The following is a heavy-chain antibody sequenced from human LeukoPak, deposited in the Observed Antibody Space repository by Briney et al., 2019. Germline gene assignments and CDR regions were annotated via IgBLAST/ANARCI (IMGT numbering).Heavy chain of an antibody. V-gene: IGHV1-24*01. J-gene: IGHJ6*03. Sequence: ASVKVSCKVSGYTLTELSMHWVRQAPGKGLVWMGGFDPEDGETIYAQKFQGRVTMTEDTSTDTAYMELSSLRSEDTAVYYCATEEGGSYSMDVWGKGTTVTVSS. CDR3: ATEEGGSYSMDV. CDR2: FDPEDGET. CDR1: GYTLTELS. D-gene: IGHD1-26*01.